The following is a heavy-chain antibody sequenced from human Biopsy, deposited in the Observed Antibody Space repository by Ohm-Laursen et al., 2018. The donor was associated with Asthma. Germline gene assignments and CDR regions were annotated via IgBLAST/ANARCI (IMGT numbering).Heavy chain of an antibody. D-gene: IGHD5-12*01. Sequence: SLRLSCAASGFMFRSFGMHWVRQAPGKGLEWVAVISYDGNHKFYEDSAKGRFTISRDNSKNTLYLQMNSLRTEDTAVYYCAKRRGYSGHDNDYWGQGTLVIVSS. CDR2: ISYDGNHK. CDR1: GFMFRSFG. J-gene: IGHJ4*02. CDR3: AKRRGYSGHDNDY. V-gene: IGHV3-30*18.